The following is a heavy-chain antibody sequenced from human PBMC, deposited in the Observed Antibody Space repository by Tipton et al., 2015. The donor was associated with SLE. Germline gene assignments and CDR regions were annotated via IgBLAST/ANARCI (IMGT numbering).Heavy chain of an antibody. CDR1: GFTFHDYA. Sequence: SLRLSCAASGFTFHDYAMHWVRQAPGKGLEWVSGLSWNSGTKGYAASVKGRFTISRDDSKNTVFLQMNSLGIEDTAVYYCAKVSWAGGSFGGDLLDAWGQGTTVSVSS. CDR2: LSWNSGTK. V-gene: IGHV3-9*01. D-gene: IGHD3-10*01. J-gene: IGHJ3*01. CDR3: AKVSWAGGSFGGDLLDA.